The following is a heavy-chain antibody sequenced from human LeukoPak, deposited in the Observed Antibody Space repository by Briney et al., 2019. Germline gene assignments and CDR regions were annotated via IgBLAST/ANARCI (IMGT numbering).Heavy chain of an antibody. CDR3: ARDPGRRDSSGYYYVFGDNDY. V-gene: IGHV3-20*04. J-gene: IGHJ4*02. Sequence: GGSLRLSCAASGFTFDDYGMSWVRQAPGKGLEWVSGINWNGGSTGYADSVKGRFTISRDNAKNSLYLQMNSLRAEDTAVYYCARDPGRRDSSGYYYVFGDNDYWGQGTLVTVSS. D-gene: IGHD3-22*01. CDR2: INWNGGST. CDR1: GFTFDDYG.